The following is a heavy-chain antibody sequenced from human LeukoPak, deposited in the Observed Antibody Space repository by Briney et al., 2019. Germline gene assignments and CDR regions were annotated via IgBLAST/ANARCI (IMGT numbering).Heavy chain of an antibody. V-gene: IGHV3-30*02. CDR2: IQYDGSQK. J-gene: IGHJ4*02. CDR3: ARILDSAWGELGY. D-gene: IGHD6-19*01. Sequence: PGGSLRLSCTASGFTFDSYDMNWVRQAPGKGLEWVTFIQYDGSQKYYVDSVKGRFAISRDNSKNTMYLQMNNLRAEDTAVYYCARILDSAWGELGYWGQGTLVTVSS. CDR1: GFTFDSYD.